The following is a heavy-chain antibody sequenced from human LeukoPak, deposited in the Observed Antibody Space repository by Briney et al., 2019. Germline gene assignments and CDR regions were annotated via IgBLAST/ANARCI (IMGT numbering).Heavy chain of an antibody. Sequence: PGGSLRLSCAASGFTFSSYSMNWVRQAPGKGLEWVSYISSRSSTIYYADSVKGRFTISRDNAKNSLYLQMNSLRDEDTAVYYCARDTNYYDSSGYYYYYYGMDVWGQGTTVTVSS. CDR3: ARDTNYYDSSGYYYYYYGMDV. J-gene: IGHJ6*02. D-gene: IGHD3-22*01. V-gene: IGHV3-48*02. CDR2: ISSRSSTI. CDR1: GFTFSSYS.